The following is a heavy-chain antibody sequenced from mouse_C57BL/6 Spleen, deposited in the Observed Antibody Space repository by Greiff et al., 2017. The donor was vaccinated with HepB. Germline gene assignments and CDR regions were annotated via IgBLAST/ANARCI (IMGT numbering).Heavy chain of an antibody. Sequence: QVQLQQSGAELVRPGASVTLSCKASGYTFTDYEMHWVKQTPVHGLEWIGAIDPETGGTAYNQKFKGKAILTADKSSSTAYMELRSLTSEDSAVYYCTRIYYYGSSYGYFDVWGTGTTVTVSS. CDR1: GYTFTDYE. CDR3: TRIYYYGSSYGYFDV. V-gene: IGHV1-15*01. J-gene: IGHJ1*03. D-gene: IGHD1-1*01. CDR2: IDPETGGT.